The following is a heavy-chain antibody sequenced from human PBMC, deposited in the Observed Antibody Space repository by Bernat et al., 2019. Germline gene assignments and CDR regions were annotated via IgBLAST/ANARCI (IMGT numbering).Heavy chain of an antibody. CDR3: ARVPLRFLEWPPTYYMDV. CDR1: GYTFTSYY. V-gene: IGHV1-46*01. D-gene: IGHD3-3*01. Sequence: QVQLVQSGAEVKKPGASVKVSCKASGYTFTSYYMHWVRQAPGQGLEWMGIINPSGGSTSYAQKFQGRVTMTRDTSTSTVYMELSSLRSKDTAVYYCARVPLRFLEWPPTYYMDVWGKVTTVTVAS. CDR2: INPSGGST. J-gene: IGHJ6*03.